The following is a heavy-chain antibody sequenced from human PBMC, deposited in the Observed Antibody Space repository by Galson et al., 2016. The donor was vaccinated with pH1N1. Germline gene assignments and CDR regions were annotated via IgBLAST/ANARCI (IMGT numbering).Heavy chain of an antibody. V-gene: IGHV1-69*13. Sequence: SVKVSCKAPGDTFSKFGISWVRQAPGQGLEWTGRIIPLYGTTNYAPKFQGRVTITADESTSTAYIEMSSLRSEDTAVYYCARSACINGICHKDYYGMDVWGQGTSVTVSS. D-gene: IGHD2-8*01. J-gene: IGHJ6*02. CDR3: ARSACINGICHKDYYGMDV. CDR1: GDTFSKFG. CDR2: IIPLYGTT.